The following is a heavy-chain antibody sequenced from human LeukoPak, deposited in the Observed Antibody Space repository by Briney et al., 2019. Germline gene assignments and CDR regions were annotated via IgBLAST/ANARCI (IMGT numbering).Heavy chain of an antibody. V-gene: IGHV3-74*01. D-gene: IGHD2-21*01. CDR3: VRDATLGDFFDY. CDR2: INTDGSST. CDR1: GFTFSSYW. J-gene: IGHJ4*02. Sequence: QSGGSLRLSCAASGFTFSSYWMYWVRQAPGKGLVWVSRINTDGSSTTYADSVKGRFTISRDNAKNTLYLQMNSLRAEDTAVYYCVRDATLGDFFDYWGQGTLVTVSS.